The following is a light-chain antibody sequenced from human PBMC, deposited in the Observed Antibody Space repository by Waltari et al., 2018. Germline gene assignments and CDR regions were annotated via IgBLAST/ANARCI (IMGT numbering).Light chain of an antibody. V-gene: IGKV3-11*01. Sequence: EIVLTQSAATLSLSPGERAPLSCRASQSVSSYLGWYQQKHGQAPRLLIYDASNRATGIPARFSGSGSGTDFTLTISSLEPEDFAVYYCQQRSNWPGTFGQGTKLEI. CDR1: QSVSSY. CDR3: QQRSNWPGT. CDR2: DAS. J-gene: IGKJ2*01.